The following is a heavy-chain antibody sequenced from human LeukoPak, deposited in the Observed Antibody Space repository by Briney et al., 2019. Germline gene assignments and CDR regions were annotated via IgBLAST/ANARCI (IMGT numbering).Heavy chain of an antibody. V-gene: IGHV4-30-4*01. Sequence: SETLSPTCTVSGGSISSGDYYWSWIRQPPGKGLEWIGYIYYSGSTYYNPSLKSRVTISVDTSKNQFSLKLSSVTAADTAVYYCASGPKTYYDFWSGYPPVGWFDPWGQGTLVTVSS. D-gene: IGHD3-3*01. J-gene: IGHJ5*02. CDR2: IYYSGST. CDR1: GGSISSGDYY. CDR3: ASGPKTYYDFWSGYPPVGWFDP.